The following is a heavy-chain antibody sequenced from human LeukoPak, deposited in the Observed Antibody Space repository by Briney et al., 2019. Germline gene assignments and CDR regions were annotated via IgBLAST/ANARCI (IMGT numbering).Heavy chain of an antibody. CDR3: ARHLGSSGYYYDLFDY. Sequence: YSGSTYYNPSLKSRFTISVDTSKNQFSLKLSSVTAADTAVYYCARHLGSSGYYYDLFDYWGQGTLVTVSS. CDR2: YSGST. D-gene: IGHD3-22*01. J-gene: IGHJ4*02. V-gene: IGHV4-39*01.